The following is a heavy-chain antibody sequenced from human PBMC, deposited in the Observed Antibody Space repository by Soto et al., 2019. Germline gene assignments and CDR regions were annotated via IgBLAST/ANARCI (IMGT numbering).Heavy chain of an antibody. CDR1: GGSFSGYY. D-gene: IGHD3-3*01. CDR2: ISHSGST. J-gene: IGHJ5*02. Sequence: SETLSLTCGVYGGSFSGYYWNWIRQPPGKGLEWIAEISHSGSTRYNPSLRSRVTISADPSKGQFSLKVNSVTAADTAIYYCARWGSYTTAVANWFGPWGQGTLVTVSS. CDR3: ARWGSYTTAVANWFGP. V-gene: IGHV4-34*01.